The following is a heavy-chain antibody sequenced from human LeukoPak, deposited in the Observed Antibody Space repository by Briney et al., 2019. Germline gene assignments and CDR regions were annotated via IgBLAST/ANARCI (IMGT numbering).Heavy chain of an antibody. D-gene: IGHD6-13*01. CDR3: ARAPIAAAGTDYFDY. Sequence: PGGSLRLSCEASGFTFSSYAMHWVRQAPGKGLEWVAFISYDGSNKYYADSVKGRFTISRGNSKNTLYLQMNSLRAEDTAVYYCARAPIAAAGTDYFDYWGQGTLVTVSS. CDR2: ISYDGSNK. J-gene: IGHJ4*02. CDR1: GFTFSSYA. V-gene: IGHV3-30-3*01.